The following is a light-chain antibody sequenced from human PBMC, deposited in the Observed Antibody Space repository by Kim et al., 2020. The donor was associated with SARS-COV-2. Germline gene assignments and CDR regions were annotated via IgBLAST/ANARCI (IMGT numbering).Light chain of an antibody. J-gene: IGKJ2*01. CDR3: QQYNSYSYT. V-gene: IGKV1-5*03. Sequence: SAFVGDGVTITCRASQSINSWLAWYQQKPGKAPKLLIYKASTLESGVPSRFNGSGSETEFTLTISGLQPDDFATYYCQQYNSYSYTFGQGTKLEI. CDR2: KAS. CDR1: QSINSW.